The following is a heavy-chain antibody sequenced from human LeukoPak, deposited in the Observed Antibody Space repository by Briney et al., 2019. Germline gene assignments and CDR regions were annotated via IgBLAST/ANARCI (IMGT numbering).Heavy chain of an antibody. CDR3: ARQGPGYCGSTSCYGVDY. CDR2: INTNTGNP. V-gene: IGHV7-4-1*02. D-gene: IGHD2-2*01. J-gene: IGHJ4*02. Sequence: ASVKVSCKASGYTFTSCAMNWVRQAPGQGLEWMGWINTNTGNPTYAQGFTGRFVFSLDTSVSTAYLQISSLKAEDTAIYYCARQGPGYCGSTSCYGVDYWGQGTLVTVSS. CDR1: GYTFTSCA.